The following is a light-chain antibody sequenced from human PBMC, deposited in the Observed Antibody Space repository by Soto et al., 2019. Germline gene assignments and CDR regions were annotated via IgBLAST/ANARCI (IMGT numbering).Light chain of an antibody. Sequence: DIQMTQSPSFVSASVGDRVTITCRASQVINSWLAWYQQKPGKAPKLLIYAASSLQSGVPSRFSGSGSGTYFTLTISSLQPEDFATYYCQQANSFPLTFCGGTKVDI. V-gene: IGKV1D-12*01. J-gene: IGKJ4*01. CDR1: QVINSW. CDR3: QQANSFPLT. CDR2: AAS.